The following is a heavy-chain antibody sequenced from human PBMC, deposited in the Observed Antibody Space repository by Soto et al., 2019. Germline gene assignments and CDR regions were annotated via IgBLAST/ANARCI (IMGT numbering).Heavy chain of an antibody. D-gene: IGHD3-22*01. V-gene: IGHV3-33*01. Sequence: GGSLRLAFGASGFTFSIYGMHWVRQARGKGLEWVAVIWYDGSKKYYVDSVKGRFTISRDNSKNTLYLQMNSLRAEDTAVYYCARFFGDDSSGSFDYWGQGTLVTVSS. CDR1: GFTFSIYG. J-gene: IGHJ4*02. CDR3: ARFFGDDSSGSFDY. CDR2: IWYDGSKK.